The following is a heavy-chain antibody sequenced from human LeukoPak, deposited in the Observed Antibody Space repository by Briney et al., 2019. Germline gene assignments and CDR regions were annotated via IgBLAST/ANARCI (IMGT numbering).Heavy chain of an antibody. Sequence: ASVKVSCKASGYTFTSYYMHWVRQAPGQGLEWMGIINPSGGSTSYAQKFQGRVTMTRDTSTSTVYMELSSLRSEDTAVYYRARDMRGLWFGELLSNDAFDIWGQGTMVTVSS. J-gene: IGHJ3*02. CDR3: ARDMRGLWFGELLSNDAFDI. CDR2: INPSGGST. CDR1: GYTFTSYY. V-gene: IGHV1-46*01. D-gene: IGHD3-10*01.